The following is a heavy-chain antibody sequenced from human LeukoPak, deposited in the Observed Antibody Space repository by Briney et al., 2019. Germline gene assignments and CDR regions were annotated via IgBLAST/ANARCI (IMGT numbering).Heavy chain of an antibody. Sequence: GASVKVSCKASGYTFTSYYMHWVRQAPGQGLEWMGIINPSGGSTSYAQKFQGRVTMTRDTSTSTVYMELSSLGSEDTAVYYCVSRAVAGLGTRDYYYMDVWGKGTTVTVSS. D-gene: IGHD6-19*01. CDR2: INPSGGST. J-gene: IGHJ6*03. CDR1: GYTFTSYY. CDR3: VSRAVAGLGTRDYYYMDV. V-gene: IGHV1-46*03.